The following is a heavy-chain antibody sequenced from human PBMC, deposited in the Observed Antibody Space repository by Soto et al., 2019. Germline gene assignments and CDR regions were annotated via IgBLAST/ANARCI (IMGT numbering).Heavy chain of an antibody. J-gene: IGHJ5*02. Sequence: ASETLSLTCTVSGGSISSGDYYWSWIRQPPGKGLEWIGYIYYSGSTYYNPSLKSRVTISVDTSKNQFSLKLSSVTAADTAVYYCVREWGSNWFDPWGQGTLVTVSS. V-gene: IGHV4-30-4*01. CDR2: IYYSGST. CDR1: GGSISSGDYY. CDR3: VREWGSNWFDP. D-gene: IGHD7-27*01.